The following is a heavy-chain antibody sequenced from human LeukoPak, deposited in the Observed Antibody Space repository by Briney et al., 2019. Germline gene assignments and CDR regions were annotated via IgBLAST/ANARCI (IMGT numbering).Heavy chain of an antibody. CDR1: GGSISSYY. V-gene: IGHV4-59*01. J-gene: IGHJ4*02. Sequence: SETLSLTCTVSGGSISSYYWSWIRQPPGKGLEWIGYIYHSGSTNYNPSLKSRVTISVDTSKNQFSLKLSSVTAADTAVYYCARAHQYYYDSSGYHRFFDYWGQGTLVTVSS. D-gene: IGHD3-22*01. CDR2: IYHSGST. CDR3: ARAHQYYYDSSGYHRFFDY.